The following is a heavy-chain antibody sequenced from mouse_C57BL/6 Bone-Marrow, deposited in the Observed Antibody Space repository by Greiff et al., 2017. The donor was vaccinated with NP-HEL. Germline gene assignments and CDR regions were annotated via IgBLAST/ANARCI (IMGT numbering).Heavy chain of an antibody. CDR1: GYTFTDYY. J-gene: IGHJ3*01. CDR3: ARHYYGSSSWFAY. D-gene: IGHD1-1*01. V-gene: IGHV1-19*01. Sequence: VQLQQSGPVLVKPWASVKMSCKASGYTFTDYYMNWVKQSHGKSLEWIGVINPYNGGTSYNQKFKGKATLTVDKSSSTAYMELNSLTSEDSAVYYCARHYYGSSSWFAYWGQGTLVTVSA. CDR2: INPYNGGT.